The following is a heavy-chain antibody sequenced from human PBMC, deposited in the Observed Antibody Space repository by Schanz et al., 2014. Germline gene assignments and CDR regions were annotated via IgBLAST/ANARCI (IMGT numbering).Heavy chain of an antibody. D-gene: IGHD1-26*01. Sequence: QVQLVQSGGEVKKPGASVKVSCKASGYTFRHYGISWLRQAPGQGLEWMGYISGYNGNTNYAPKVQDRVTMTTDTSTSTAYMELRSLTSDDSAVYYCARDRDQWDGNYLDYWGQGTLVTVSS. CDR1: GYTFRHYG. V-gene: IGHV1-18*04. CDR2: ISGYNGNT. J-gene: IGHJ4*02. CDR3: ARDRDQWDGNYLDY.